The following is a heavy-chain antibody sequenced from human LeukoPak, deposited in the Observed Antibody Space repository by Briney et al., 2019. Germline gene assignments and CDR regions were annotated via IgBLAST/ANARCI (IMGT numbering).Heavy chain of an antibody. V-gene: IGHV4-34*01. D-gene: IGHD2-15*01. J-gene: IGHJ4*02. CDR1: GGSFSGYY. CDR3: ARRVLGYCSGGSCLSTMVFDY. CDR2: INHSGST. Sequence: SETLSLTCAVYGGSFSGYYWSWIRQPPGKGLEWIGEINHSGSTNYNPSLKSRVTISVDTSKNQFSLKLSSVAAADTAVYYCARRVLGYCSGGSCLSTMVFDYWGQGTLVTVSS.